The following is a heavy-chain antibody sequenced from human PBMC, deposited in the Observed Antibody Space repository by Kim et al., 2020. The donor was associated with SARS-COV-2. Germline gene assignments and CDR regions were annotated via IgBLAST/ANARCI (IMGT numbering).Heavy chain of an antibody. CDR3: ARTLYYYDSSGYPFYFDF. Sequence: ASVKVSCEASGYTLSSYGISWVRQAPGQGLEWMGWINAYNWNTNYGQKVQGRVTMTIDTFTSTVYMELRSLRADDTAVYYCARTLYYYDSSGYPFYFDFWGQGHLVTVSS. CDR1: GYTLSSYG. D-gene: IGHD3-22*01. J-gene: IGHJ4*02. V-gene: IGHV1-18*01. CDR2: INAYNWNT.